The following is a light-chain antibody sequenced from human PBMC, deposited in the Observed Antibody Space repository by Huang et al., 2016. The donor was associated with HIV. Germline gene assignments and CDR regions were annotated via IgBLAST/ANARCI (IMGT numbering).Light chain of an antibody. Sequence: EIVMTQSPATLSVSPGERSTLSCRASQSVGSNLAWYQQKPCQTPRLLISGASTRAADIPARFSGSGSGTEFALNISSLQSEDFAVYYCQQYNNWPLTFGGGTKVEIK. V-gene: IGKV3-15*01. CDR1: QSVGSN. J-gene: IGKJ4*01. CDR3: QQYNNWPLT. CDR2: GAS.